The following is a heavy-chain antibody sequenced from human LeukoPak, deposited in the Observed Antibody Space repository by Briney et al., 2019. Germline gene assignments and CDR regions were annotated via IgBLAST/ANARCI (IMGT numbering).Heavy chain of an antibody. Sequence: GGSLRLSCAASGFTFDDYAMHWVRQAPGKGLEWVSGISWNSGSIGYADSVKGRFTISRDNAKNSLYLQMNSLRAEDTALYYCAKGLGYYDFWSGNTPLPDEYGMDVWGQGTTVTVSS. V-gene: IGHV3-9*01. CDR1: GFTFDDYA. CDR3: AKGLGYYDFWSGNTPLPDEYGMDV. D-gene: IGHD3-3*01. CDR2: ISWNSGSI. J-gene: IGHJ6*02.